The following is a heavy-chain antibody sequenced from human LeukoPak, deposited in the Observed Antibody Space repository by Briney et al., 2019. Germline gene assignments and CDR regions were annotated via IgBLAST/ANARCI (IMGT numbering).Heavy chain of an antibody. CDR2: IYYSGST. V-gene: IGHV4-39*01. CDR3: ARHETTVPYFDY. CDR1: GGSISSSSYY. J-gene: IGHJ4*02. Sequence: SETLSLTCTLSGGSISSSSYYWGWIRQPPGKGLEWIGSIYYSGSTYYNPSLKSRVTISVDTSKNQFSLKLSSVTAADTAVYYCARHETTVPYFDYWGQGTLVTVSS. D-gene: IGHD4-17*01.